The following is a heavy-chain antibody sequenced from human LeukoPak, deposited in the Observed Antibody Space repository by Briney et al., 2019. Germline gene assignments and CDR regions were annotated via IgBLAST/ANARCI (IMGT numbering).Heavy chain of an antibody. V-gene: IGHV4-61*01. CDR2: IYYSGRT. CDR1: GGCVSSGSYY. J-gene: IGHJ4*02. D-gene: IGHD1-1*01. Sequence: SETLSLTRTVSGGCVSSGSYYWSWIRPPPGKGLEWIGYIYYSGRTNYNPSLKSRVNISGHTSKNQFSLKLSSVTAADTAVYYCATGDWNDLLPSYWGQGTLVTVSS. CDR3: ATGDWNDLLPSY.